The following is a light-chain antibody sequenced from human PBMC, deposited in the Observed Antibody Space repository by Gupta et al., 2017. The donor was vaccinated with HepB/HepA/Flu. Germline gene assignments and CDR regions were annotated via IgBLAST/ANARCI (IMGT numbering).Light chain of an antibody. Sequence: GVRVTLDCRASQSVSSNLAWYQQKPGQAPRLLMYGASTRATGIPARFSGSGSGTEFTLTISSLQSEDFAVYYCQQYNIWPLTFGGGTKVEIK. V-gene: IGKV3-15*01. CDR2: GAS. CDR3: QQYNIWPLT. J-gene: IGKJ4*01. CDR1: QSVSSN.